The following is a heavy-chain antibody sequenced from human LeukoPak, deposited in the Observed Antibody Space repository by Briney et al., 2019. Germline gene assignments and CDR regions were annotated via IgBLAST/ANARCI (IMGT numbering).Heavy chain of an antibody. D-gene: IGHD2-2*01. V-gene: IGHV6-1*01. J-gene: IGHJ5*02. CDR1: GDSVSSNSVT. Sequence: SQTLSLTCAISGDSVSSNSVTWNWIRQSPSRGLEWLGRTYYRSTWYNDYAVSVRGRITVNPDTSKNQFSLHLNSVTPEDTAVYYCARRLTQYDCFNPWGQGILVTVSS. CDR2: TYYRSTWYN. CDR3: ARRLTQYDCFNP.